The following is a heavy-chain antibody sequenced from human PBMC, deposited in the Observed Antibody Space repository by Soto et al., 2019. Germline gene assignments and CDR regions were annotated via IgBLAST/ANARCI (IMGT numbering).Heavy chain of an antibody. Sequence: PSETLSLTCAVSGYSISSGYYWGWIRQPPGKGLEWIGSIYHSGSTYYNPSLKSRVTISVDSISVDTSKNQFSLKVSSLTAADTAVYYCARDTMVRGAFDYWGQGTLVTV. CDR2: IYHSGST. CDR1: GYSISSGYY. D-gene: IGHD3-10*01. CDR3: ARDTMVRGAFDY. V-gene: IGHV4-38-2*02. J-gene: IGHJ4*02.